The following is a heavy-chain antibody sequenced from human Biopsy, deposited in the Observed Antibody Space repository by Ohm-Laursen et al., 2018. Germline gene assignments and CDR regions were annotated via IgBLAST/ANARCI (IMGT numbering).Heavy chain of an antibody. CDR2: IWSDGNNK. CDR3: ARDAEEFDSSGPRFDY. J-gene: IGHJ4*02. CDR1: GFTFSRHG. D-gene: IGHD3-22*01. Sequence: SLRLSCAASGFTFSRHGMHWVRQAPGKGLAWVAVIWSDGNNKYYADSVKGRFIISRDTSRNTLYMQMNSLRVEDTALYYCARDAEEFDSSGPRFDYWGQGTLVTVSS. V-gene: IGHV3-33*01.